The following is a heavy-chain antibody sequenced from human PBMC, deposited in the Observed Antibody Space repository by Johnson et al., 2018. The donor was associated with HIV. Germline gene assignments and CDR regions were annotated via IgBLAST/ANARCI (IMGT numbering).Heavy chain of an antibody. J-gene: IGHJ3*02. V-gene: IGHV3-66*02. CDR2: VYSGGTT. Sequence: VQLVESGGGLVQPGGSLRLSCADSGFTVSSNYMSWVRQAPGKGLESVSVVYSGGTTHYADSVKGRSTISRDNSKNTLYLQMNSLRAEDTAVYYCTRRSPYDAFDIWGQGTMVTVSS. CDR1: GFTVSSNY. CDR3: TRRSPYDAFDI.